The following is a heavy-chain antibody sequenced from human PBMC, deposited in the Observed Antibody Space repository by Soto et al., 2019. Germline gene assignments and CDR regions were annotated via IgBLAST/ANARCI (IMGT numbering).Heavy chain of an antibody. V-gene: IGHV3-23*01. Sequence: GGSLRLSCAASGFTFSSYAMSWVRQAPGKGLEWVSAISGSGGSTYYADSVKGRFTISRDNSKNTLYLQMNSLRAEDTAVYYCAKDDYIWGSYRAGGAFDIWGQGTMVTVSS. CDR3: AKDDYIWGSYRAGGAFDI. CDR2: ISGSGGST. D-gene: IGHD3-16*02. CDR1: GFTFSSYA. J-gene: IGHJ3*02.